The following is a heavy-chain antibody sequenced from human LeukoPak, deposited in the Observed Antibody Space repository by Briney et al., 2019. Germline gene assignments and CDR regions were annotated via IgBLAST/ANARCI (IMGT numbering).Heavy chain of an antibody. CDR3: VRDLRDRRGYSNYYMDV. V-gene: IGHV3-53*01. CDR2: IYSGGST. Sequence: GESLKISCEGPERMVRNSYMSWVRQSPGRGLDWVSVIYSGGSTDYADSVKGRFTTSRDTSKNTLYLHMNDVRAEDTGIYYCVRDLRDRRGYSNYYMDVWGKGTTVIVSS. D-gene: IGHD3-10*01. CDR1: ERMVRNSY. J-gene: IGHJ6*03.